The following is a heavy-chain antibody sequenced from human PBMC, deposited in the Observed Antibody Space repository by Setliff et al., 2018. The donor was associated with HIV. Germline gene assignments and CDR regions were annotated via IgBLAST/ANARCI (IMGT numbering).Heavy chain of an antibody. CDR2: FYYRGST. J-gene: IGHJ6*03. CDR3: ARGRYRSRWYASDHYYIDV. V-gene: IGHV4-39*01. Sequence: PSETLSLTCTVSGGSISSSSYYWGWIRQPPGKGLQWIGSFYYRGSTYYNPSLKSRVTISVDTSKNQFSLKLRSVTAADTALYYCARGRYRSRWYASDHYYIDVWGKGTTVTVSS. D-gene: IGHD6-13*01. CDR1: GGSISSSSYY.